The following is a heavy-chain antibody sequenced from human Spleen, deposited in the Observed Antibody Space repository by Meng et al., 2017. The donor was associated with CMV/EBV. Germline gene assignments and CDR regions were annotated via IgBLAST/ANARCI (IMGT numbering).Heavy chain of an antibody. D-gene: IGHD7-27*01. J-gene: IGHJ4*01. Sequence: SETLSLTCTVSGGSVSSGSYSWSWIRQPPGKGLEWIGYIYYSGSTNYNPSLKSRVTISVDTSKNQFSLQMKSMTAADAAVYYCARMVTGGYYFDYWGQGSLVTVSS. CDR3: ARMVTGGYYFDY. CDR1: GGSVSSGSYS. V-gene: IGHV4-61*01. CDR2: IYYSGST.